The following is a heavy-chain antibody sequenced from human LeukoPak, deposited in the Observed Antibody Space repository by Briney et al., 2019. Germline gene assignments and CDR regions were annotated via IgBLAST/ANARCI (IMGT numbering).Heavy chain of an antibody. CDR2: IYYSGST. J-gene: IGHJ6*02. CDR3: ARHAGGCNSASCYNYYYYGMDV. V-gene: IGHV4-59*08. Sequence: SETLSLTCTVSGGSISTYYWSWIRQPPGKGLEWIGYIYYSGSTNSNPSLKSRVTISVDTSKNQFSLKPSSVTAADTAVYFCARHAGGCNSASCYNYYYYGMDVWGQGTTVTVSS. CDR1: GGSISTYY. D-gene: IGHD2-2*02.